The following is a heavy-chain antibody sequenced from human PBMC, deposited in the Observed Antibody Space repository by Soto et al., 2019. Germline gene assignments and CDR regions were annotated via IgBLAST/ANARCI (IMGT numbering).Heavy chain of an antibody. D-gene: IGHD3-10*01. CDR2: ISAYNGNT. CDR3: ARDYGFGEWFGP. J-gene: IGHJ5*02. CDR1: GYTFTSYG. V-gene: IGHV1-18*01. Sequence: QVQLVQSGAEVKKPGASVKVSCKASGYTFTSYGISWVRQAPGQGLEWMGWISAYNGNTNYAQKLQGRVTMTTDTSASTAYRALRRLRSDDTAVYYCARDYGFGEWFGPRGQGTLVTVSS.